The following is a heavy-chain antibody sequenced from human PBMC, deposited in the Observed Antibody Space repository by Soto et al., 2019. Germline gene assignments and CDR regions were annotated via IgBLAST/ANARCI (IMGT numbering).Heavy chain of an antibody. V-gene: IGHV3-23*01. Sequence: EVQLLASGGGLVQPGGSLRLSCVASGFTFSSYGMKWVRQAPGKGLEWVSGFSGSDDSTYHADSVKGRFTISRDNSKNTLYLQMNSLRVEDTAVYYCAKDLLSKWYTTSSLGDFDYWGQGTLVTVSS. CDR3: AKDLLSKWYTTSSLGDFDY. J-gene: IGHJ4*02. D-gene: IGHD6-6*01. CDR1: GFTFSSYG. CDR2: FSGSDDST.